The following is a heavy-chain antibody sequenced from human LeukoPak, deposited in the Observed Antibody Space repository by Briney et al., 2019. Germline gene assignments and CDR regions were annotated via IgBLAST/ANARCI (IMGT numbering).Heavy chain of an antibody. CDR1: GFTFSSYT. D-gene: IGHD4-17*01. CDR2: ISGSSSKI. CDR3: ARDAYGDYGFDY. V-gene: IGHV3-21*01. J-gene: IGHJ4*02. Sequence: KPGGSLRLSCAASGFTFSSYTMNWVRQHPGKGLEWVSSISGSSSKIYYADPVKGRFTISRDNAKDSLYLQMNSLRADDTAVYYCARDAYGDYGFDYWGQGILVTVSS.